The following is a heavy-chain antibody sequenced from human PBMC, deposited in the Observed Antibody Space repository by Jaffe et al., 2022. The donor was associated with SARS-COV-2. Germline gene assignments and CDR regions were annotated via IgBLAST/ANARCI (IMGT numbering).Heavy chain of an antibody. CDR2: IYYSGST. CDR3: ARRTVFRYGEGSDNWFDP. D-gene: IGHD4-17*01. Sequence: QVQLQESGPGLVKPSETLSLTCTVSGGSISSYYWSWIRQPPGKGLEWIGYIYYSGSTNYNPSLKSRVTISVDTSKNQFSLKLSSVTAADTAVYYCARRTVFRYGEGSDNWFDPWGQGTLVTVSS. CDR1: GGSISSYY. V-gene: IGHV4-59*08. J-gene: IGHJ5*02.